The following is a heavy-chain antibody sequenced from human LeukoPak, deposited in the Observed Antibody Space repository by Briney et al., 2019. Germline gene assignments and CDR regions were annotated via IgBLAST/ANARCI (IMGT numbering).Heavy chain of an antibody. Sequence: GGALRLSCAASGFTVSSNYMTWVRQAPGKGLEWVSIIYHGGSTYYADSVKGRFTISRDNSKNTLYLQMNSLRAEDTAVYYCASQSGYWGQGTLVTVSS. CDR3: ASQSGY. J-gene: IGHJ4*02. CDR2: IYHGGST. V-gene: IGHV3-66*04. CDR1: GFTVSSNY.